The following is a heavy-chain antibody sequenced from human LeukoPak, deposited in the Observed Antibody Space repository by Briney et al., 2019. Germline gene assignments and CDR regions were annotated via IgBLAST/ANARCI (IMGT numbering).Heavy chain of an antibody. CDR2: IDPSGGST. CDR3: ARDQSSGSGASYYFDY. D-gene: IGHD1-26*01. Sequence: ASVKVSCKASGYTFTSYYMHWVRQAPGQGLEWMGIIDPSGGSTSYAQKFQGRVTMTRDTSTSTVYMELSSLRSEDTAVYHCARDQSSGSGASYYFDYWGQGTLVTVSS. CDR1: GYTFTSYY. V-gene: IGHV1-46*01. J-gene: IGHJ4*02.